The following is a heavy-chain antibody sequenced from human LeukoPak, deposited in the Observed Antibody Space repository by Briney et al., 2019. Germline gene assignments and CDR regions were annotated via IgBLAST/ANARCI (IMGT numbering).Heavy chain of an antibody. CDR3: ARQSTKSFDF. V-gene: IGHV5-51*01. CDR2: VYPGDSDT. CDR1: GDRFNTYW. J-gene: IGHJ4*02. Sequence: GESLKISCQGSGDRFNTYWIAWVRQLPGKGLEWMGNVYPGDSDTRYSPSFQGQVTMSVDKSISTAYLQWSSLKASDTAIYYCARQSTKSFDFWGQGTPVTVSS.